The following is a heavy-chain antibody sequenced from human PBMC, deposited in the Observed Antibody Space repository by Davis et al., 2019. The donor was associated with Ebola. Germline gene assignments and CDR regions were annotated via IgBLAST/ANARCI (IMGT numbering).Heavy chain of an antibody. CDR2: INHSGST. Sequence: SETLSLTCAVYGGSFSGYYWSWIRQPPGKGLEWIGEINHSGSTNYNPSLKSRVTISVDTSKNQFSLKLSSVTAADTAVYYCARNPTLYGGNSPYYYYGMDVWGQGTTVTVSS. CDR3: ARNPTLYGGNSPYYYYGMDV. V-gene: IGHV4-34*01. J-gene: IGHJ6*02. CDR1: GGSFSGYY. D-gene: IGHD4-23*01.